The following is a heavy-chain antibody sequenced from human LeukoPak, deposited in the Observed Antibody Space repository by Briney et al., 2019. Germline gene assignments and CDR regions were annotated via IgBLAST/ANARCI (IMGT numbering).Heavy chain of an antibody. D-gene: IGHD1-26*01. CDR1: GFTFSSYG. CDR2: IRYDGSNK. V-gene: IGHV3-30*02. Sequence: GGSLRLSCAGSGFTFSSYGMHWVRQAPGKGLEWVAFIRYDGSNKYYADSVKGRFTISRDNSKNTLYLQMNSLRAEDTAVYYCARGLGAIYYALDYWGQGTLVTVSS. CDR3: ARGLGAIYYALDY. J-gene: IGHJ4*02.